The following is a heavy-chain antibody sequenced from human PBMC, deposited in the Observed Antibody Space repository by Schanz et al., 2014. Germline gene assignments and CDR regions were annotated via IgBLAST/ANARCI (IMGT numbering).Heavy chain of an antibody. V-gene: IGHV3-74*02. CDR2: TSHDGSFT. CDR3: AGGRAVVTPLDF. J-gene: IGHJ4*02. D-gene: IGHD2-15*01. Sequence: EVQLVESGGGFVQPGGSLRLSCAASGFTFSSSWMHWVRQAPGKGLVWVSRTSHDGSFTTFADSVKGRFTISRDNARNTLYLQMNSLRAEDTAVYFCAGGRAVVTPLDFWGQGTLVTVSS. CDR1: GFTFSSSW.